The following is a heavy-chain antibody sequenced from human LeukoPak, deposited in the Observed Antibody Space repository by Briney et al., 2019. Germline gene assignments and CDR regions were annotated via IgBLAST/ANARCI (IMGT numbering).Heavy chain of an antibody. D-gene: IGHD5-24*01. J-gene: IGHJ3*02. Sequence: GESLKISCAASGFTFDDYAMHWVRQAPGKGLEWVSLISGDGGSTYYADSVKGRFTISRDNSKNSLYLQMNSLRTEDTALYYCAKDSLNSEMATTYAFDIWGQGTMVTVSS. CDR3: AKDSLNSEMATTYAFDI. V-gene: IGHV3-43*02. CDR1: GFTFDDYA. CDR2: ISGDGGST.